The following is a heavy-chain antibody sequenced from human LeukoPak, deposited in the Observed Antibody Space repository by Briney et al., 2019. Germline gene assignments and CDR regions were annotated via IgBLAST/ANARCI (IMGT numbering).Heavy chain of an antibody. V-gene: IGHV4-39*07. CDR2: IYYSGST. Sequence: SETLSLTCTVSGGSISSSSYYWGWIRQPPGKGLEWIGSIYYSGSTYYNPSLKSRVTISVDTSKNQFSLKLSSVTAADTAVYYCAGTYYYDPGIDYWGQGTRVTVSS. CDR3: AGTYYYDPGIDY. D-gene: IGHD3-22*01. CDR1: GGSISSSSYY. J-gene: IGHJ4*02.